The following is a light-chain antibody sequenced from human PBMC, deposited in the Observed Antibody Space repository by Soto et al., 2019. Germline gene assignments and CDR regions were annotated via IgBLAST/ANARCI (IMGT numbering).Light chain of an antibody. CDR1: QGIIDY. Sequence: DIQMTQSPSSLSASVGDTVSITCRASQGIIDYLAWYQQRPGKAPRLLIYAASTLHTGVSSRFSGSGAGTDFTLKISSLQPEDVGTYYCQKYDTVPQTFGPGTRVEIK. CDR3: QKYDTVPQT. V-gene: IGKV1-27*01. J-gene: IGKJ1*01. CDR2: AAS.